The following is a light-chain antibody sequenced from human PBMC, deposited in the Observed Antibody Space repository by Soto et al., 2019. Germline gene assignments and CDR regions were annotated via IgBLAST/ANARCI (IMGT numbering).Light chain of an antibody. Sequence: QSALTQPRSVSGSPGQSVTISRTGTSSDVGGYNYVSWYQQHPGKAPKLMIYDVSKRPSGVPDRFSGSKSGNTASLTISGLQAEDEADYYCCSYAGSYTFVVFGTGTKVTVL. CDR2: DVS. V-gene: IGLV2-11*01. J-gene: IGLJ1*01. CDR3: CSYAGSYTFVV. CDR1: SSDVGGYNY.